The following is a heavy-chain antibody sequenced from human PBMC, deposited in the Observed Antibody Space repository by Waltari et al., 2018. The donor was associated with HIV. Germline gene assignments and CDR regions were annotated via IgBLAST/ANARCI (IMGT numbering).Heavy chain of an antibody. D-gene: IGHD5-12*01. CDR2: MFHRGNP. CDR1: GYSISAGYY. J-gene: IGHJ4*01. CDR3: ATVSTITTEKYFDY. Sequence: VRLQESGPSEVKPSETLSLTCCVSGYSISAGYYWGWIRQSPGKGLEWIGTMFHRGNPYYNPSLQSRVSMSIDSSKTQFSLTLTSVTAADTAMYYCATVSTITTEKYFDYWGRGMLVTV. V-gene: IGHV4-38-2*01.